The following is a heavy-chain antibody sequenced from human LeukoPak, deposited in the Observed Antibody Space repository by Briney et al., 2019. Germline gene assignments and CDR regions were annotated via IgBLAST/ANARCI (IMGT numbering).Heavy chain of an antibody. CDR1: GYTFSDFY. CDR2: INPKSGGT. V-gene: IGHV1-2*02. CDR3: ARVAVMGNFRMDV. D-gene: IGHD2-8*01. Sequence: ASVKVSCKASGYTFSDFYIHWVRQAPGQGLEWMGWINPKSGGTKYAQKFQGRVTMTRDTYISIVDMDLTTLRSDDTAVYYCARVAVMGNFRMDVWGKGTTVTVSS. J-gene: IGHJ6*03.